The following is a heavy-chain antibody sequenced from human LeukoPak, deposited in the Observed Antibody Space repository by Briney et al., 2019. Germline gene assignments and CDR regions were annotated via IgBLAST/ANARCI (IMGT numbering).Heavy chain of an antibody. CDR2: INPNSGGT. D-gene: IGHD2-15*01. CDR3: ARGDCSVSGCHGGNWFDP. Sequence: ASVTLSSTASGYTFTVYYIDWGRQAPGQGLEWMGWINPNSGGTKYAQSFQGRVTMTRDTSSSTAHMELSRLRSDDTAVYYCARGDCSVSGCHGGNWFDPWGQGTLVTVSS. V-gene: IGHV1-2*02. J-gene: IGHJ5*02. CDR1: GYTFTVYY.